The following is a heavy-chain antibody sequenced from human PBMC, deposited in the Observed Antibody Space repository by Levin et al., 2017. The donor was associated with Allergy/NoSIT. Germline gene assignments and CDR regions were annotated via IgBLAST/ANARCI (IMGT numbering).Heavy chain of an antibody. V-gene: IGHV3-7*04. CDR1: GFTFSSYW. Sequence: GESLKISCAASGFTFSSYWMTWVRQAPGKVLEWVANIRQDGSEKYYVDSVKGRFTISRDNTKNSLYLQMNSLRAEDTAVYYCARSPYCSGGRCYTDYWGQGTLVTVSS. CDR3: ARSPYCSGGRCYTDY. CDR2: IRQDGSEK. D-gene: IGHD2-15*01. J-gene: IGHJ4*02.